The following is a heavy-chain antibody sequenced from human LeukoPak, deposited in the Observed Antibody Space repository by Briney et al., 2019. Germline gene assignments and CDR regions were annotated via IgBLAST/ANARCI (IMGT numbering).Heavy chain of an antibody. Sequence: SVKVSCKASGYTFTSYGISWVRQAPGQGLEWMGWISAYNGNTNYAQNLQGRVTMTTDTSTSTAYMELRSLRSDDTAVYYCARVPNYYDSSGSHTCYFDYWGQGTLVTVSS. J-gene: IGHJ4*02. CDR1: GYTFTSYG. CDR3: ARVPNYYDSSGSHTCYFDY. V-gene: IGHV1-18*01. CDR2: ISAYNGNT. D-gene: IGHD3-22*01.